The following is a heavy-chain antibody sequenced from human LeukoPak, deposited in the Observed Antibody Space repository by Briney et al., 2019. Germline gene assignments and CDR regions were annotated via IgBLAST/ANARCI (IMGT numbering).Heavy chain of an antibody. D-gene: IGHD3-10*01. V-gene: IGHV4-59*01. Sequence: SETLSLTCTVSGGSISTNYWSWIRQPPGKGLEWIGNIFYSGRNNYNPSLRSRVTMSVDTSKNQFSLSLGSVTAADTAVYYCARVNDQGSWLDYWGQGTLDTVSS. CDR1: GGSISTNY. J-gene: IGHJ4*02. CDR2: IFYSGRN. CDR3: ARVNDQGSWLDY.